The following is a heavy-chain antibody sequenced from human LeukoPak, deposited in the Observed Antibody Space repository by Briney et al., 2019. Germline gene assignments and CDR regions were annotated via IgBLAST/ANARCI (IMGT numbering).Heavy chain of an antibody. CDR3: ARASSVTMVRGPKDY. Sequence: PGGSLRLSCAASGFTFSSYGMHWVRQAPGKGLEWVAVIWYDGSNKYYADSVKGRFTISRDNSKNTLYLQMNSLRAEDTAVYYCARASSVTMVRGPKDYWGQGTLVTVSS. CDR1: GFTFSSYG. CDR2: IWYDGSNK. D-gene: IGHD3-10*01. J-gene: IGHJ4*02. V-gene: IGHV3-33*01.